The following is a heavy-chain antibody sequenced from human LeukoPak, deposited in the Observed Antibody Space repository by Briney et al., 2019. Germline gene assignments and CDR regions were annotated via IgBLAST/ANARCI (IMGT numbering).Heavy chain of an antibody. D-gene: IGHD3-3*01. CDR3: ARYDLGVVIIGYYYMDV. Sequence: ASVKVSCKASGYTCTSYGISWVRQAPGQGLEWMGWISAYNGNTNYAQKLQGRVTMTTDTSTSTAYMELRSLRSDDTAVYYCARYDLGVVIIGYYYMDVWGKGTTVTVSS. CDR2: ISAYNGNT. V-gene: IGHV1-18*01. J-gene: IGHJ6*03. CDR1: GYTCTSYG.